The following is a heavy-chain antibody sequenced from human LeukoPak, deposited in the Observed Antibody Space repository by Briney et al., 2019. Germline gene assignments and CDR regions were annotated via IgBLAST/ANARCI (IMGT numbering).Heavy chain of an antibody. CDR2: ISSSGDST. CDR3: ARAYGDYYYYYMDV. D-gene: IGHD4-17*01. V-gene: IGHV3-23*01. Sequence: GGSLRLSCAASGFTFSSYALIWVRQAPGKGLEWVSGISSSGDSTYYADSVKGRFTISRDYSKSTLSLQMNSLRAEDTAVYYCARAYGDYYYYYMDVWGKGTTVTISS. CDR1: GFTFSSYA. J-gene: IGHJ6*03.